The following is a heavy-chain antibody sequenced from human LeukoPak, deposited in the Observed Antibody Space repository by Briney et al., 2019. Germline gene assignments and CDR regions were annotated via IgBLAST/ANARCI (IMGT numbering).Heavy chain of an antibody. CDR3: ARDQRVNWFDP. D-gene: IGHD6-25*01. J-gene: IGHJ5*02. Sequence: PSETLSLTCAVSGAFIDTTSYYCGWIRQPPGKGLEWIGSIYHSGSTYYNPSLKSRVTISVDTSKNQFSLKLSSVTAADTAVYYCARDQRVNWFDPWGQGTLVTVSS. V-gene: IGHV4-39*07. CDR1: GAFIDTTSYY. CDR2: IYHSGST.